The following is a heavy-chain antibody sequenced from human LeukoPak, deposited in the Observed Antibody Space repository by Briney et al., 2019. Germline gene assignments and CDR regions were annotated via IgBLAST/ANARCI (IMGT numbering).Heavy chain of an antibody. J-gene: IGHJ5*02. D-gene: IGHD3-10*01. Sequence: PSETLSLTCTVSGGSISSGDYYWSWIRQPPGKGLEWIGYIYYSGSTYYNPSLKSRVTISVDTSKNQFSLKLSSVTAADTAVYYCARDRIMVRAPSDWFDPWGQGTLVTVSS. V-gene: IGHV4-30-4*08. CDR1: GGSISSGDYY. CDR3: ARDRIMVRAPSDWFDP. CDR2: IYYSGST.